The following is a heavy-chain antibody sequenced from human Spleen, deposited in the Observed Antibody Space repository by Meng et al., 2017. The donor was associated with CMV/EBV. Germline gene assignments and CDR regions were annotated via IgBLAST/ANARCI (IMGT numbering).Heavy chain of an antibody. CDR1: GYTFTGYY. CDR2: INPNSGGT. D-gene: IGHD6-6*01. J-gene: IGHJ4*02. CDR3: VGDPNSSSSFDY. V-gene: IGHV1-2*02. Sequence: ASVKVSCKASGYTFTGYYMHWVRQAPGQGLEWMGWINPNSGGTNYAQKFQGRVTMTRDTSISTAYMELSRLRSEDTAVYYCVGDPNSSSSFDYWGQGTLVTVSS.